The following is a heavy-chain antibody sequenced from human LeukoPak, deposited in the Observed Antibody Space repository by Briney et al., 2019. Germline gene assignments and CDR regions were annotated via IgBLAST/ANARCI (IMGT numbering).Heavy chain of an antibody. CDR3: ARDFCSSTSCYPLPYNWFDP. CDR1: GFTFSSYS. V-gene: IGHV3-21*01. J-gene: IGHJ5*02. CDR2: ISSSSSYI. Sequence: GGSLRLSCAASGFTFSSYSMNWVRQAPGKGLEWVSSISSSSSYIYYADSVKGRSTISRDNAKNSLYLQMNSLRAEDTAVYYCARDFCSSTSCYPLPYNWFDPWGQGTLVTVSS. D-gene: IGHD2-2*01.